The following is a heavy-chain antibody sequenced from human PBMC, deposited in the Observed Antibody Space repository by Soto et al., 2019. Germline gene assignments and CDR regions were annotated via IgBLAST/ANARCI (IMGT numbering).Heavy chain of an antibody. J-gene: IGHJ6*02. V-gene: IGHV3-30-3*01. CDR3: ARELLQCGSGSYYNYYYYYYYGMDF. Sequence: GGSLRLSCAASGFTFSSYAMHLVRQAPGKGLEWVAVISYDGSNKYYADSVKGRFTISRDNSKNTLYLQMNSLRAEDTAVYYCARELLQCGSGSYYNYYYYYYYGMDFWGQGTTVTVSS. CDR2: ISYDGSNK. CDR1: GFTFSSYA. D-gene: IGHD3-10*01.